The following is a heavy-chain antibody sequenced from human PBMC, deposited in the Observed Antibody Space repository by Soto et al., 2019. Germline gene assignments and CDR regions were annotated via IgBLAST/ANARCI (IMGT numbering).Heavy chain of an antibody. CDR2: IYYTGST. D-gene: IGHD2-2*01. CDR1: GGSVSSGNYY. Sequence: PSETLSLTCTVSGGSVSSGNYYWSWIRQPPGEGLEWIGYIYYTGSTNYNPSLKSRVTISVDTSKNQFSLRLSSVTAADTAVYYCARVNCISTSCYAPSFYWFDPWGQGTLVTVSS. J-gene: IGHJ5*02. V-gene: IGHV4-61*01. CDR3: ARVNCISTSCYAPSFYWFDP.